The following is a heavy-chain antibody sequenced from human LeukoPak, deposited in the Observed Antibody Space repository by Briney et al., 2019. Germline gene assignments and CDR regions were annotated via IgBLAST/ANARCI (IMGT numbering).Heavy chain of an antibody. CDR2: INPNSGDT. CDR1: GYTFTGYY. Sequence: ASVKVSCKASGYTFTGYYMHWVRQAPGQGLEWMGWINPNSGDTNYGQKFQGRVTMTRDTSISTAYMQLSGLTSDDTAVYYCAADSGSGRWPSTWGQGTLVTVSS. CDR3: AADSGSGRWPST. J-gene: IGHJ4*01. D-gene: IGHD3-10*01. V-gene: IGHV1-2*02.